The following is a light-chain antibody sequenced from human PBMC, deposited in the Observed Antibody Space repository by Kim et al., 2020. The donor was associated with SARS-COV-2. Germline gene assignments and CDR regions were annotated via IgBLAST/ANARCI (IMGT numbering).Light chain of an antibody. CDR3: SSYASSDTLL. CDR1: SSDVGGYNY. Sequence: QSALTQPASVSGSPGQSITISCTGTSSDVGGYNYVSWYQQHPGKAPKLMIFDFTKRPSGVSSRFSGSKSGNTASLTISGLQAEDEADYYCSSYASSDTLLFGGGTQLTVL. J-gene: IGLJ2*01. CDR2: DFT. V-gene: IGLV2-14*03.